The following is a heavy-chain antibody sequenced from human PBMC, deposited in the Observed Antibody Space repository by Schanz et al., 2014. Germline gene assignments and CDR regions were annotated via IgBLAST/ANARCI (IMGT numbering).Heavy chain of an antibody. D-gene: IGHD2-2*02. Sequence: EVQLVESGGGLVKPGGSLRLSCAASGFTFSTYYMNWVRQAPGKGLEWVSSISSTSRATYYADSVKGRFTISRDNAENSLFLQMNSLRTEDTAVYYCAGVEYQLLYGNWGQGTLVTVSA. CDR3: AGVEYQLLYGN. CDR2: ISSTSRAT. CDR1: GFTFSTYY. V-gene: IGHV3-21*02. J-gene: IGHJ4*02.